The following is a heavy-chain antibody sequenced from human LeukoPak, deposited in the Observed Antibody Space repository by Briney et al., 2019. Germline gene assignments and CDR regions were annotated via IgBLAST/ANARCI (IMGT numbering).Heavy chain of an antibody. J-gene: IGHJ4*02. CDR1: GFTFSSYS. D-gene: IGHD3-16*01. V-gene: IGHV3-21*01. CDR2: IGGGSSYI. CDR3: ARTSYDYVWGSSDY. Sequence: GESLRLSCAASGFTFSSYSMNWVRQAPGKGLEWVSSIGGGSSYIYYADSVKGRFTISRDNAKNSLYLQMNSLRAEDTAVYYCARTSYDYVWGSSDYWGQGTLVTVSS.